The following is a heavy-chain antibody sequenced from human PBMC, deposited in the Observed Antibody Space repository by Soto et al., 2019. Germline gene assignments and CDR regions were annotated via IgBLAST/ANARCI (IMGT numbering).Heavy chain of an antibody. CDR1: GYTFTRYG. V-gene: IGHV1-18*01. CDR3: ARDRGFADGNSFDY. J-gene: IGHJ4*02. D-gene: IGHD3-10*01. Sequence: ASVKVSCKASGYTFTRYGISWVRQAPGQGLEWMGWISAYNGNTNYAQKLQGRVTMTTDTSTSTAYMELRSLRSDDTAVYYCARDRGFADGNSFDYWGQGTLVTVSS. CDR2: ISAYNGNT.